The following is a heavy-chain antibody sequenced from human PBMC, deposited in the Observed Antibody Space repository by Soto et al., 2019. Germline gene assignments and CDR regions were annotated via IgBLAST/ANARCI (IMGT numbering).Heavy chain of an antibody. CDR3: AKDNTPYGDVGPDAFDI. D-gene: IGHD4-17*01. V-gene: IGHV3-9*01. CDR2: ISLNSGSI. CDR1: GFTFDDYA. J-gene: IGHJ3*02. Sequence: EVQLVESGGGLVQPGRSLRLSCAASGFTFDDYAMHWVRQAPGKGLEWVSGISLNSGSIGYADSVKGRFTISRDNAKNSLYLQMNSLRAEDTALYYCAKDNTPYGDVGPDAFDIWGQGTMVPVSS.